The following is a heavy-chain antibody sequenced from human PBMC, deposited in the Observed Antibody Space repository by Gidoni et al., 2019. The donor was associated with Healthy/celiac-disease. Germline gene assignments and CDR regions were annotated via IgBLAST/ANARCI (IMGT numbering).Heavy chain of an antibody. CDR3: AKDRVAPSGWFYFDY. J-gene: IGHJ4*02. Sequence: EVQLVESGGGVVQPGGSLRLSCAASGFTFDDYAMHWVRQAPGKGLEWVSLISGDGGSTYYADSVKGRFTISRDNSKNSLYLQMNSLRTEDTALYYCAKDRVAPSGWFYFDYWGQGTLVTVSS. D-gene: IGHD6-19*01. CDR2: ISGDGGST. CDR1: GFTFDDYA. V-gene: IGHV3-43*02.